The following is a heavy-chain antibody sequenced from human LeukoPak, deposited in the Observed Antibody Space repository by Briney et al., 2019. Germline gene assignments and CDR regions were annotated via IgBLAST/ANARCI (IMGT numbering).Heavy chain of an antibody. CDR2: IYHSGST. D-gene: IGHD5-18*01. Sequence: SETLSLTCTVSGYSISSGYYWGWTRQPPGKGLEWIGSIYHSGSTYYNPSLKSRVTISVDTSKNQFSLKLSSVTAADTAVYYCAKSSYSIFDYWGQGTLVTVSS. CDR1: GYSISSGYY. V-gene: IGHV4-38-2*02. J-gene: IGHJ4*02. CDR3: AKSSYSIFDY.